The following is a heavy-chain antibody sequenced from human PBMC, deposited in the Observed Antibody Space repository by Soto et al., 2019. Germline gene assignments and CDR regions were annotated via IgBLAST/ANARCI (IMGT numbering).Heavy chain of an antibody. D-gene: IGHD5-18*01. V-gene: IGHV4-59*01. CDR2: IYYSGIT. CDR1: ADSISSYY. Sequence: PSETLSLTCSVSADSISSYYWSWIRQPPGKGLEWIGYIYYSGITDYNPSLKSRVTISVDTSKNQFSLKLSSVTAADTAVYYCATGQVGGYSYGRNAFDIWGQGTMVTVSS. CDR3: ATGQVGGYSYGRNAFDI. J-gene: IGHJ3*02.